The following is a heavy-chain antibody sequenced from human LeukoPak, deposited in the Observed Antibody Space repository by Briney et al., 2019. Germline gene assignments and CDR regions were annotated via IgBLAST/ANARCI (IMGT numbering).Heavy chain of an antibody. CDR1: GVSISSSNSY. Sequence: SETLSLTCTVSGVSISSSNSYWGWIRQPPGKGLGSIGSIYYSGNTYYNASLKSQVSISIDTSKNQFSLRLTSVTAADTAVYYCARQTGSGLFILPGGQGTLVTVSS. CDR3: ARQTGSGLFILP. V-gene: IGHV4-39*01. D-gene: IGHD3/OR15-3a*01. CDR2: IYYSGNT. J-gene: IGHJ4*02.